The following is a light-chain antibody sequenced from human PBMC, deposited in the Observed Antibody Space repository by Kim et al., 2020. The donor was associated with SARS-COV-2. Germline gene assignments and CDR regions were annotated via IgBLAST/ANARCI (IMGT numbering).Light chain of an antibody. CDR2: DAA. J-gene: IGKJ1*01. CDR3: QQYVGSPWT. Sequence: PGDRATPPPGATQCVITTHSAWVQQKTGLAPTLLTSDAASRATRIPDRFSGTGSVTDFTLSISRLEPEEFSVYYCQQYVGSPWTFVQGTKMYIK. CDR1: QCVITTH. V-gene: IGKV3D-20*01.